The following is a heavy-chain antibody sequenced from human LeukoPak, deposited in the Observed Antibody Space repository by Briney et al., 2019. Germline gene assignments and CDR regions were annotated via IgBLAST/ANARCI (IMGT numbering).Heavy chain of an antibody. D-gene: IGHD6-13*01. CDR3: ARQATRITAAGTSIDY. V-gene: IGHV3-64*01. Sequence: AGGSLRLSCAASGLTLSSYAMHWVRQAPGKGLEYVSAISSNGGSTYYANSVKGRFIISRDNSKNTLYLQMGSLRAEDMAVYYCARQATRITAAGTSIDYWGQGTLVTVCS. J-gene: IGHJ4*02. CDR2: ISSNGGST. CDR1: GLTLSSYA.